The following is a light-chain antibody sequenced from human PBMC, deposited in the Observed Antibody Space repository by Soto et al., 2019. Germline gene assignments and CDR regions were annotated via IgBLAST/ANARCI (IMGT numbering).Light chain of an antibody. CDR3: FSYTSSSTYV. J-gene: IGLJ1*01. CDR1: SSVVGGYND. CDR2: DVS. Sequence: QSVLTQPASVSGSPGQSITISCTGTSSVVGGYNDVSWYQQHPGKALKLMIYDVSNRPSGVSNRFSGSKSGNTASLTISGLQAEDEADYYCFSYTSSSTYVFGTGTKVTVL. V-gene: IGLV2-14*01.